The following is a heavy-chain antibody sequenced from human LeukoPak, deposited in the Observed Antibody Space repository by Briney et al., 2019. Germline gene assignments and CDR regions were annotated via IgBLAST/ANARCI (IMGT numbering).Heavy chain of an antibody. J-gene: IGHJ3*02. CDR1: GGSFSGYY. Sequence: SETLSLTCAVYGGSFSGYYWSWIRQPPGKGLEWIGEINHSGSTNYNPSLKSRVTISVDTSKNQFSLKLSSVTAADTAVYHCARIDHYYYGSGSYYKTSKDAFDIWGQGTMVTVSS. V-gene: IGHV4-34*01. CDR3: ARIDHYYYGSGSYYKTSKDAFDI. D-gene: IGHD3-10*01. CDR2: INHSGST.